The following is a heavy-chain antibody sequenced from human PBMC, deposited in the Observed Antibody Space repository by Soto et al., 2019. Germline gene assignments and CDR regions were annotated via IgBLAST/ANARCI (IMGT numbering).Heavy chain of an antibody. CDR1: GFTVSSKY. Sequence: EVQLVESGGGLVQPGGSLRLSCAASGFTVSSKYMTWVHQAPGKGLEWVSVIYSGGDTYYADSVKGRFTISRDNSQNTLLLQMNSLRAEDTAVYYCAKATPAKFDYWGQGSLVTVSS. V-gene: IGHV3-66*01. J-gene: IGHJ4*02. CDR3: AKATPAKFDY. CDR2: IYSGGDT. D-gene: IGHD2-2*01.